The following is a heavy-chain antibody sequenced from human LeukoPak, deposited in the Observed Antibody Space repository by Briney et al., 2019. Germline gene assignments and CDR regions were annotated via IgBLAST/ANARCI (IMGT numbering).Heavy chain of an antibody. D-gene: IGHD5-12*01. Sequence: PGRSLRLSCAASGFTFQNFAMHWVRQGPGKGLEWVSGINWNSQSIGYADYVKGRFTISRDNANNLLFLQMNGLRADDMAFYFCAKVQLPYGDYEEGGAFDIWGQGTPVTVSS. J-gene: IGHJ3*02. CDR2: INWNSQSI. CDR3: AKVQLPYGDYEEGGAFDI. V-gene: IGHV3-9*03. CDR1: GFTFQNFA.